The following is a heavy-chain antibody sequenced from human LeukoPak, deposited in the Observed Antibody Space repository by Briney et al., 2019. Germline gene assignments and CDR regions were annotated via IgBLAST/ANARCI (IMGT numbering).Heavy chain of an antibody. CDR2: INHSGST. J-gene: IGHJ5*02. CDR1: GGSFSGYY. Sequence: SETLSLTCAVCGGSFSGYYWSWIRQPPGKGLKWIGEINHSGSTNYNPSLKSRVTISVDTSKSQFSLKLSSVTAADTAVYYCARSKVPATGNWFDPWGQGTLVTVSS. D-gene: IGHD2-21*02. CDR3: ARSKVPATGNWFDP. V-gene: IGHV4-34*01.